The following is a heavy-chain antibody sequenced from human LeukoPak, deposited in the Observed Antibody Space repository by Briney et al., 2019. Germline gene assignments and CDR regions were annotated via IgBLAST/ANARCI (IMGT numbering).Heavy chain of an antibody. CDR3: ARSPYSNYVYYFDY. D-gene: IGHD4-11*01. V-gene: IGHV1-2*02. J-gene: IGHJ4*02. CDR2: INPNSGGT. CDR1: GYTFTGYF. Sequence: ASVKVSCKASGYTFTGYFMFWVRQAPGQGLEWMGWINPNSGGTNYAQKFQGRVTMTRDTSISTAYMELSRLRSDDTAVYYCARSPYSNYVYYFDYWGQGTLVTISS.